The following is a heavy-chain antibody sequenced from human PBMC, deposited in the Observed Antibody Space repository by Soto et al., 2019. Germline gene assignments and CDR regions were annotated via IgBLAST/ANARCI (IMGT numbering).Heavy chain of an antibody. CDR1: GYTFKNYG. CDR2: ITTYNGNR. D-gene: IGHD6-19*01. J-gene: IGHJ4*02. Sequence: QVQLVQSGPEVKSPGASVKVSCKASGYTFKNYGIKWVRQAPGQGLEWVGWITTYNGNRYSAEKFQGRVTMTTDKTTSTTYMELRSLTSDDTGVYYCARDAQPKGVAADGASDYWGQGTLVTVSS. CDR3: ARDAQPKGVAADGASDY. V-gene: IGHV1-18*01.